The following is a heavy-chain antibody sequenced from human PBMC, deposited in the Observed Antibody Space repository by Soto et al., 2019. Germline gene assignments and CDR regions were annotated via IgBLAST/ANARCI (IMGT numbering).Heavy chain of an antibody. Sequence: ASVKVSCKASGGTFSSYAISWVRQAPGQGLEWMGRIIPIGGTTSYAQKFQGRVTMTRDTSTSTVYMELSSLRSEDTAVYYCARTGLMTTVTTLDHLEFDYWGQGTLDTVSS. D-gene: IGHD4-17*01. CDR3: ARTGLMTTVTTLDHLEFDY. J-gene: IGHJ4*02. CDR1: GGTFSSYA. CDR2: IIPIGGTT. V-gene: IGHV1-46*01.